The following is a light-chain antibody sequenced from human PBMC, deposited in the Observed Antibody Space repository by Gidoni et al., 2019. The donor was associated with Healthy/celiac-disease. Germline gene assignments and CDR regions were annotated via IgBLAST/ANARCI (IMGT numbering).Light chain of an antibody. J-gene: IGKJ4*01. Sequence: IQLTQSPSSLSASVGDRVTITCRASQGLSSYLAWYQQKPGKAPKLLIYAASTLQSGVPSRFSGSGSGTDFTRTISSLQPEDFATYYCQQLNSYPPRSTFGGGTKVEIK. CDR1: QGLSSY. V-gene: IGKV1-9*01. CDR3: QQLNSYPPRST. CDR2: AAS.